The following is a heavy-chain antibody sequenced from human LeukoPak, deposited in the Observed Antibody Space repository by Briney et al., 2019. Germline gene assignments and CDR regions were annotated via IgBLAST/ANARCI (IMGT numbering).Heavy chain of an antibody. Sequence: ASVKVSCKASGGTFSSYAISWVRQAPGQGLEWMGGIIPIFGTVNYAQKFQGRVTITADESTSTAYMELSSLRSEDTAVYYATAVIAAGVSFFDFDYGGWGPLVTVS. CDR2: IIPIFGTV. D-gene: IGHD6-13*01. V-gene: IGHV1-69*01. CDR1: GGTFSSYA. CDR3: TAVIAAGVSFFDFDY. J-gene: IGHJ4*02.